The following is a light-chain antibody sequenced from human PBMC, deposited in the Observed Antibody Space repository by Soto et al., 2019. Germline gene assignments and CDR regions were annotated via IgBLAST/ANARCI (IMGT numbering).Light chain of an antibody. CDR3: QQGHTFPLT. J-gene: IGKJ4*01. Sequence: DIQMTQSPSSVSASVGDRVTITCRASQDISDWLAWHQQKPGEAPKLLIYAATTLHSGVPSRFSGSGSGTDFTRTISSRQPEDFATYYCQQGHTFPLTFGGGTKVEIK. V-gene: IGKV1-12*01. CDR1: QDISDW. CDR2: AAT.